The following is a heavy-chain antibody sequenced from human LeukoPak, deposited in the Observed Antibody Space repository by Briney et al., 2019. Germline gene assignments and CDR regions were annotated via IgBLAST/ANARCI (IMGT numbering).Heavy chain of an antibody. J-gene: IGHJ4*02. Sequence: SETLSLTCAVYGGSFSGYYWSWIRQPPGKGLEWIGEINHSGSTNYNPSLKSRVTISVGTSKNQFSLKLSSVTAADTAVYYCARAPLRNGSGYDYWGQGTLVTVSS. V-gene: IGHV4-34*01. CDR3: ARAPLRNGSGYDY. CDR1: GGSFSGYY. CDR2: INHSGST. D-gene: IGHD3-22*01.